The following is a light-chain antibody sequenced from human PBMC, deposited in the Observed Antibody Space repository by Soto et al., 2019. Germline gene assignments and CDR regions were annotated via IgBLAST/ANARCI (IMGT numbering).Light chain of an antibody. Sequence: QSDLPLPASVSGSPGQSITISCTGTSSDVGGYNYVSWYQQHPGKAPKLMIYDVSNRPSGVSKLFSGSKSGNTASLTISGLHAEDEPDYYCSSDTSSSTQVLGTGTKLTVL. J-gene: IGLJ1*01. CDR1: SSDVGGYNY. V-gene: IGLV2-14*01. CDR3: SSDTSSSTQV. CDR2: DVS.